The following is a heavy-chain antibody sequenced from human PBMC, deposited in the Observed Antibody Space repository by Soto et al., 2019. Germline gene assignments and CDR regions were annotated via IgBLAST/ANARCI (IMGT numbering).Heavy chain of an antibody. CDR3: AKDFVGGVADAFDI. J-gene: IGHJ3*02. CDR2: ISGSGDGT. D-gene: IGHD1-26*01. V-gene: IGHV3-23*01. Sequence: EVQLLESGGGLVQPGGSLRLSCAASGFSFSSYAMSWVRQAPGKGLEWVSSISGSGDGTYYADSVKGRFTISRDNSENTLFLQMNSRRVEDTAVYFCAKDFVGGVADAFDIWGQGTMVTVSS. CDR1: GFSFSSYA.